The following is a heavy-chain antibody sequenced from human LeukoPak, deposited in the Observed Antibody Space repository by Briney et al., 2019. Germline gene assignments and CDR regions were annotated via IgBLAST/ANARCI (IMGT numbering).Heavy chain of an antibody. CDR3: ANSLAVTGLFDY. Sequence: SGGSLRLSCAASGFTFSSYAMSWVRQAPGKWLEWVSVISGSGGSTYYADSVKGRFTISRDNSKNTLYLQMNSLRADDTAVYYCANSLAVTGLFDYWGQGSLVTVSS. CDR1: GFTFSSYA. J-gene: IGHJ4*02. V-gene: IGHV3-23*01. CDR2: ISGSGGST. D-gene: IGHD6-19*01.